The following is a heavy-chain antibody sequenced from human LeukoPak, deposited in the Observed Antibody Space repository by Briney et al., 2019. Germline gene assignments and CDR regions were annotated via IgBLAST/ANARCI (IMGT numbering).Heavy chain of an antibody. CDR2: ISAYNGNT. D-gene: IGHD3-22*01. Sequence: ASVKVSCTASGYTFTSYGISWVRQAPGQGLEWMGWISAYNGNTNYAQKLQGRVTMTTDTSTSTAYMELRSLRSDDTAVYYCARDRYYYDSSGYLHFDYWGQGTLVTVSS. CDR1: GYTFTSYG. J-gene: IGHJ4*02. CDR3: ARDRYYYDSSGYLHFDY. V-gene: IGHV1-18*01.